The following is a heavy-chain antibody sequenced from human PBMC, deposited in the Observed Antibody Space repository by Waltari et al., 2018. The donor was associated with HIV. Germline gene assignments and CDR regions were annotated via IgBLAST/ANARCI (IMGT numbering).Heavy chain of an antibody. Sequence: QVHLVESGGGVVQPGRSLRLSCSAPGFTLSSFAMHWVRQSPGKGLEWVALISYDGSAKYYADSVKGRFTISRDNSKNTLYLQMKNLGTDDTAVFFCARDSTSMVSYFDYWGRGILVTVSS. CDR1: GFTLSSFA. CDR2: ISYDGSAK. CDR3: ARDSTSMVSYFDY. D-gene: IGHD5-18*01. V-gene: IGHV3-30-3*01. J-gene: IGHJ4*02.